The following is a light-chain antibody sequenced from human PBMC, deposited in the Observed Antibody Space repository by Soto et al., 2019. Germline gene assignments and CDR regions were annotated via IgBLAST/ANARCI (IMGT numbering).Light chain of an antibody. CDR2: SAS. J-gene: IGKJ4*01. Sequence: LTQSPATLSLSPGERATLSCRTNQTVSTRLAWYQHKSGQAPRLLIYSASKRATGIPARFSGSGSGTDFTLTISSLEPEDFAFYYCQQRDSWPLTFGGGTKVDIK. CDR3: QQRDSWPLT. CDR1: QTVSTR. V-gene: IGKV3-11*01.